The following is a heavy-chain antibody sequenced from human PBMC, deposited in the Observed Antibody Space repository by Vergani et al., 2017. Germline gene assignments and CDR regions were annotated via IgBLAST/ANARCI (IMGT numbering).Heavy chain of an antibody. CDR3: ARDRSVGPALDY. V-gene: IGHV3-11*06. J-gene: IGHJ4*02. CDR2: ISSSSSYT. D-gene: IGHD4-23*01. Sequence: QVQLVESGGGLVKPGGSLRLSCAASGFTFSDYYMSWIRQAPGKGLEWVSYISSSSSYTNYADSVKGRFTISRDNAKNSLYLQMNSLRAEDTAVYYCARDRSVGPALDYWGQGTLVTVSS. CDR1: GFTFSDYY.